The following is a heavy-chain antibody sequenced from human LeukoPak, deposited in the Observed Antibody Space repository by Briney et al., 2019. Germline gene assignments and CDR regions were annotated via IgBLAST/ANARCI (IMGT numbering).Heavy chain of an antibody. CDR3: AKWLGYCTSTSCYGMDV. CDR1: GFTFSNYA. V-gene: IGHV3-23*01. CDR2: VSGSGGST. D-gene: IGHD2-2*01. J-gene: IGHJ6*02. Sequence: GGSLRLSCAASGFTFSNYAMSWVRQPPGKGREWVSGVSGSGGSTYYTDSVKGRFTISRDNSENTVYLQMNSLRADDTAVYYCAKWLGYCTSTSCYGMDVWGQGTTVTVSS.